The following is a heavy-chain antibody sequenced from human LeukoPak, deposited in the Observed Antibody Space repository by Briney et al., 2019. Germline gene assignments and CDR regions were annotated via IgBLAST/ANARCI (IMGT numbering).Heavy chain of an antibody. CDR1: GFTFDDYA. V-gene: IGHV3-9*01. J-gene: IGHJ6*02. CDR3: AKDKGTWNYYYGMDV. CDR2: ISWNCGSI. Sequence: GGSLRLSCAASGFTFDDYAMHWVRQAPGKGLEWVSGISWNCGSIGYADSVKGRFTISRDNAKNSLYLQMNSLRAEDTALYYCAKDKGTWNYYYGMDVWGQGTTVTVSS. D-gene: IGHD1-1*01.